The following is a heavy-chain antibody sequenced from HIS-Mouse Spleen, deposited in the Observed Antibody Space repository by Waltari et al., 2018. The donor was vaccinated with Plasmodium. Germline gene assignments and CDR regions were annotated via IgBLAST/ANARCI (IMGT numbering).Heavy chain of an antibody. CDR2: INHSGST. V-gene: IGHV4-34*01. CDR1: GGSSSGYY. D-gene: IGHD6-13*01. J-gene: IGHJ3*02. Sequence: QVQLQQWGAGLLKPSETLSLTCAVYGGSSSGYYWSWIRQPPGKGLEWIGEINHSGSTNDNPSLKSRVTISVDTSKNQFSLKLSSVTAADTAVYCCARRVNIAAAGNDAFDIWGQGTMVTVSS. CDR3: ARRVNIAAAGNDAFDI.